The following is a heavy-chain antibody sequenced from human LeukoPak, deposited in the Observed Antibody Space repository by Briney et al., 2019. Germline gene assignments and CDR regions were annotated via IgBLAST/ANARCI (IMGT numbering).Heavy chain of an antibody. Sequence: HPGGSLRLSCSASGFTFSSYAMHWVRQAPGKGLEYVSAISSNGGSAYYADSVKGRFTISRDNPKNTLYLQMSSLRAEDTAVYYCVKDTVAGTPTYYFDYWGQGTLVTVSS. V-gene: IGHV3-64D*06. CDR1: GFTFSSYA. CDR2: ISSNGGSA. CDR3: VKDTVAGTPTYYFDY. J-gene: IGHJ4*02. D-gene: IGHD6-19*01.